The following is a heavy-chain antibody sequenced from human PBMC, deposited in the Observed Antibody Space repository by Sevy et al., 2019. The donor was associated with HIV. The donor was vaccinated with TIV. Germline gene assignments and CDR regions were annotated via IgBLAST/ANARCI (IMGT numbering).Heavy chain of an antibody. D-gene: IGHD3-3*01. Sequence: GGSLRLSCAASGFTFSSYWMHWVRQAPGKGLVWVSRINSDGSSTSYADSVKGRFTISRDNAKNTLYLQMNSLRAEDTAVYYCASPTYYDFWGGSHYYGMEVWGQGTTVTVSS. V-gene: IGHV3-74*01. J-gene: IGHJ6*02. CDR3: ASPTYYDFWGGSHYYGMEV. CDR1: GFTFSSYW. CDR2: INSDGSST.